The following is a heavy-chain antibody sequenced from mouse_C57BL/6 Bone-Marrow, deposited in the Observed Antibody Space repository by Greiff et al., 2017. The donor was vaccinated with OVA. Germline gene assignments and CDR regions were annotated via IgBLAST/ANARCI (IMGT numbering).Heavy chain of an antibody. J-gene: IGHJ2*01. CDR2: IWSGGST. CDR1: GFSLTSYG. D-gene: IGHD1-1*01. CDR3: ASYYGSNYFDY. Sequence: QVQLKQSGPGLVQPSQSLSITCTVSGFSLTSYGVPLFLPSPLTGLSWLGVIWSGGSTDYNAAFISRLSISKDNSKSQVFFKMNSLQADDTAIYYCASYYGSNYFDYWGQGTTLTVSS. V-gene: IGHV2-2*01.